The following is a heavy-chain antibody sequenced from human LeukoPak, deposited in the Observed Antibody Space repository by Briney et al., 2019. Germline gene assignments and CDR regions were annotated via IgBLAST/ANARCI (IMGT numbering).Heavy chain of an antibody. V-gene: IGHV3-23*01. CDR3: ASAGTSYGDQFFDY. CDR2: ISGSGGTT. Sequence: GGSLRLSSAASGFTFNNYAMNWVRQAPGKGLEWVSVISGSGGTTYYADSVKGRFTISRDSSKNTLYLQMNSLRAEDTAVYYCASAGTSYGDQFFDYWGQGTLVTVSS. CDR1: GFTFNNYA. D-gene: IGHD4-17*01. J-gene: IGHJ4*02.